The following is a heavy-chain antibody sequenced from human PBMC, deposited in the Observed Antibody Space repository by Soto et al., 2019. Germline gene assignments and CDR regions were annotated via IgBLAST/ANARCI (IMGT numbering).Heavy chain of an antibody. Sequence: SVKVSCKASGGTFSSYAISWVRQAPGQGLEWMGGIIPIFGTANYAQKFQGRVTITADESTSTAYMELSSLRSEDTAVYYCASDPEWCGYDYVMDVWGQGTTVTVS. CDR1: GGTFSSYA. D-gene: IGHD2-15*01. CDR3: ASDPEWCGYDYVMDV. CDR2: IIPIFGTA. J-gene: IGHJ6*02. V-gene: IGHV1-69*13.